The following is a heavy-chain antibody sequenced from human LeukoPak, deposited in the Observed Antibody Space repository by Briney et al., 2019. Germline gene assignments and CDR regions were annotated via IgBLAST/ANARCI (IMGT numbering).Heavy chain of an antibody. D-gene: IGHD3-10*01. Sequence: GGSLRLSCAASGFTFSSSSMNWVRQAPEKGLEWVSYISTSGGTIYYADSVKGRFTISRDNAKNSLYLQMDSLRAEDTAVYYCAKGLSGSGSYPPDYWGQGTLVTVSS. CDR1: GFTFSSSS. J-gene: IGHJ4*02. V-gene: IGHV3-48*01. CDR3: AKGLSGSGSYPPDY. CDR2: ISTSGGTI.